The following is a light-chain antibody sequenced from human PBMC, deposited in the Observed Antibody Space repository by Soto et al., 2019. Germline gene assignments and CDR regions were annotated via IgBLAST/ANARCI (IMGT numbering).Light chain of an antibody. CDR3: SSYAGSSNYV. J-gene: IGLJ1*01. CDR2: GVD. Sequence: QSALTQPPSASGSPGQSVTISCTGTSSDVGGYNYVSWYQQHPGKAPKLIIYGVDKRPSGVPDRFSGSTSGNTASLTVSGLQADDEADYYCSSYAGSSNYVFGPGTQLTVL. CDR1: SSDVGGYNY. V-gene: IGLV2-8*01.